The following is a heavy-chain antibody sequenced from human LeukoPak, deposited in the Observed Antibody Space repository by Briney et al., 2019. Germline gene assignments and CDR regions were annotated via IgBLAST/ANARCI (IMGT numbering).Heavy chain of an antibody. J-gene: IGHJ1*01. Sequence: GGSLRLSCAASESSGFSFSDYDMSWLRQAPGEGLEGVSYISDSSYTDYADYVKGRFTIYRDNSKNSLYLQINSLRAEGTAVYYCVRCIEATRRSTGTCNYF. CDR1: SSGFSFSDYD. CDR2: ISDSSYT. CDR3: VRCIEATRRSTGTCNYF. V-gene: IGHV3-11*06. D-gene: IGHD5-12*01.